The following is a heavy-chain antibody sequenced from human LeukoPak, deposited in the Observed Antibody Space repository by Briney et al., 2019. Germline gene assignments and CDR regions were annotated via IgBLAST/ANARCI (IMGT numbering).Heavy chain of an antibody. V-gene: IGHV4-34*01. CDR3: AREKRTILLRPSDSSGYSRPFDY. D-gene: IGHD3-22*01. CDR2: INHSRST. J-gene: IGHJ4*02. Sequence: PSETLSLTCAVYGGSFSGYYWSWIRQPPGKGLEWTGEINHSRSTNYNPSLKSRVTISVDTSKNQFSLKLSSVTAADTAVYYCAREKRTILLRPSDSSGYSRPFDYWGQGTLVTVSS. CDR1: GGSFSGYY.